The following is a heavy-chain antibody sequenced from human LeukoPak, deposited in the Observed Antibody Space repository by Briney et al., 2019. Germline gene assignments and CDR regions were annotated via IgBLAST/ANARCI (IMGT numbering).Heavy chain of an antibody. CDR2: IYYSGST. CDR3: ARVDGYYDSSGYYFHYYGMDV. V-gene: IGHV4-59*01. D-gene: IGHD3-22*01. CDR1: GGSISSYY. J-gene: IGHJ6*02. Sequence: SETLSLTCTVSGGSISSYYWSWIRQPPGKGLEWIGYIYYSGSTNYNPFLKSRVTISVDTSKNQFSLKLSSVTAADTAVYYCARVDGYYDSSGYYFHYYGMDVWGQGTTVTVSS.